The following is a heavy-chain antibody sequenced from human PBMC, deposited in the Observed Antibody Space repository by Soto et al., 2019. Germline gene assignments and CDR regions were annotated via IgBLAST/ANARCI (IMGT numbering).Heavy chain of an antibody. Sequence: QVQLVQSGAEVKKPGSSVKVSCKASGGTFSSYAISWVRQPPGQGLEWMGGSIPIFGTANYAQKFQGRVTITADESTSTAYMELSSLRSEDTAVYYCATRTREYYYGSGSNYYYGMDVWGQGTTVTVSS. CDR2: SIPIFGTA. D-gene: IGHD3-10*01. CDR1: GGTFSSYA. J-gene: IGHJ6*02. V-gene: IGHV1-69*01. CDR3: ATRTREYYYGSGSNYYYGMDV.